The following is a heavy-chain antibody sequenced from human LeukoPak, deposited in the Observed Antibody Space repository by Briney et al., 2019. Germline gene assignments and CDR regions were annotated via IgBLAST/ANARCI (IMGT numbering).Heavy chain of an antibody. V-gene: IGHV3-21*04. D-gene: IGHD4/OR15-4a*01. CDR1: GFTFSSYS. J-gene: IGHJ4*02. Sequence: KPGGSLRLPCAASGFTFSSYSMNWVRQAPGKGLEWVSSMSVSSGLIYYADSVKGRFTISRDNAKSSLYLQMNSLRAEDTAVYYCAVLRLDRVHWGQGTLVTVSS. CDR2: MSVSSGLI. CDR3: AVLRLDRVH.